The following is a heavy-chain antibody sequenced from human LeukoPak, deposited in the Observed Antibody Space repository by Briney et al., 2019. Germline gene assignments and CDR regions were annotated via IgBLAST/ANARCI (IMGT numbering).Heavy chain of an antibody. CDR2: INQDGSDN. V-gene: IGHV3-7*01. D-gene: IGHD3-10*01. Sequence: GGSLRHSCAASRFDFSSYWMTWVRQAPEKGLEWVASINQDGSDNRYVDSVKGRFTISRDNAKNSLYLQMNTLRAEDTALYYCARGRGFFESWGQGSLVTVSS. CDR1: RFDFSSYW. CDR3: ARGRGFFES. J-gene: IGHJ4*02.